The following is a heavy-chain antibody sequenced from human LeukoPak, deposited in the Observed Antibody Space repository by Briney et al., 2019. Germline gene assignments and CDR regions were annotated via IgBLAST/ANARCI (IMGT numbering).Heavy chain of an antibody. Sequence: GGTLRLSCATSGFTFSSYDMSWVRQAAGKGPEWVSIISGGGDTTFYTDSVKGRFTISRDNSKNTLYLQMNSLRVEDTAVYYRVKGLPYGSRAYYDRLFDEWGQGTLVTVSS. J-gene: IGHJ4*02. V-gene: IGHV3-23*01. CDR1: GFTFSSYD. CDR2: ISGGGDTT. CDR3: VKGLPYGSRAYYDRLFDE. D-gene: IGHD3-22*01.